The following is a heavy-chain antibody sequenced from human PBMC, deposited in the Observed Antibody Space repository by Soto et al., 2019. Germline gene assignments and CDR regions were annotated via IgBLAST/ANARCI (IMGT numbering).Heavy chain of an antibody. D-gene: IGHD3-16*01. J-gene: IGHJ5*02. V-gene: IGHV4-4*07. CDR2: MQHTGNT. CDR1: GASIRSYH. CDR3: AKDVSSRRWFDP. Sequence: LSLTCAVSGASIRSYHWSWIRQPAGKGLEWIGRMQHTGNTNYNPSLKSRVTMSVDTSKNQISLKMTPVTAADTAVYFCAKDVSSRRWFDPWGQGILVTVSS.